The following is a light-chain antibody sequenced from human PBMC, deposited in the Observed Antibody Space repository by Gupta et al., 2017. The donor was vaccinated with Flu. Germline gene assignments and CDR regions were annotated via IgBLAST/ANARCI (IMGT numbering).Light chain of an antibody. CDR1: SSDVGGYKY. Sequence: ITISCTGSSSDVGGYKYVSWYQQHPGKAPKLMIFEDSNRPSGVSNRFSGSKSGNTASLTISGLQAEDEADYYCSSHKNTNTHVVFGGGTKLTVL. J-gene: IGLJ2*01. CDR3: SSHKNTNTHVV. V-gene: IGLV2-14*01. CDR2: EDS.